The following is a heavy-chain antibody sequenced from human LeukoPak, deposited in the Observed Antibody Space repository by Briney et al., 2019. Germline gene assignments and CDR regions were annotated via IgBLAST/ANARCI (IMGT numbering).Heavy chain of an antibody. D-gene: IGHD6-19*01. CDR2: IGSDSGGI. CDR1: GFTFSSFA. Sequence: GGSLRLSCAASGFTFSSFAMIWVRQAPGKGLQWVSVIGSDSGGIVYADSVKGRFTISRDNAKNSLYLQINSLRAEDTAVYYCARDEEWLVPTDYWGQGTLVTVSS. J-gene: IGHJ4*02. V-gene: IGHV3-21*01. CDR3: ARDEEWLVPTDY.